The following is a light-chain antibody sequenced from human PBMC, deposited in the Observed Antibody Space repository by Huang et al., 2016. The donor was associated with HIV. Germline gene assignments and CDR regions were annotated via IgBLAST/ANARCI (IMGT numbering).Light chain of an antibody. Sequence: DIQMIQSPSSLSASVGDRVTITCRAGQSVSNYLNWYQHKPGMAPKLLIYAASSLQSGVPSRFSGSGSGTHFTLTISSLQPEDIATYYCQQTYDTPPLSFGGGTKVEL. V-gene: IGKV1-39*01. J-gene: IGKJ4*01. CDR3: QQTYDTPPLS. CDR2: AAS. CDR1: QSVSNY.